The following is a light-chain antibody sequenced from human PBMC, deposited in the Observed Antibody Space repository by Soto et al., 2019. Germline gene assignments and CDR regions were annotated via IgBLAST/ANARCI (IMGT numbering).Light chain of an antibody. Sequence: QSVLTQPPSVSGAPGQRVTNSCTGSSSNIGAGYDVHWYQQLPGTAPKLLIYGNSNRPSGVPDRFSGSKSGTSASLAITGLQAEDEADYYCQSYDSSLSVYYVFGTGTKVTVL. J-gene: IGLJ1*01. CDR1: SSNIGAGYD. V-gene: IGLV1-40*01. CDR3: QSYDSSLSVYYV. CDR2: GNS.